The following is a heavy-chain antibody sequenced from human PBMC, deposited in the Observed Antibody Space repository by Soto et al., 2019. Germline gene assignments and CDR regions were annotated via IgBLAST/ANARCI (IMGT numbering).Heavy chain of an antibody. CDR2: INPNSGGT. Sequence: QVQLVQSGAEVKKPGASVKVSCKASGYTFTGYYMHWVRQAPGQGLEWMGWINPNSGGTNYAQKVQGRVTMTRDTSISTAYMELSRLRSDDTAVYYCARDLGSNFEIYDYYYYYGMDVWGQGTTVTVSS. V-gene: IGHV1-2*02. CDR1: GYTFTGYY. J-gene: IGHJ6*02. D-gene: IGHD3-10*01. CDR3: ARDLGSNFEIYDYYYYYGMDV.